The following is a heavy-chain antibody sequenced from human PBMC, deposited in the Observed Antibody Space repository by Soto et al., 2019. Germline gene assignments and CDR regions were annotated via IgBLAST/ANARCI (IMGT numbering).Heavy chain of an antibody. V-gene: IGHV6-1*01. CDR2: TFFRSKWYT. CDR3: AREIGTYLPFEY. CDR1: GDSVSSNSAA. Sequence: QSQTLSLTCAISGDSVSSNSAAWNWIRQSPSRGLEWLGRTFFRSKWYTDYAVSVKSRITINPDTSKNQFSLQLNSVTPEDTAVYYCAREIGTYLPFEYWGQGTLVTVSS. J-gene: IGHJ4*02.